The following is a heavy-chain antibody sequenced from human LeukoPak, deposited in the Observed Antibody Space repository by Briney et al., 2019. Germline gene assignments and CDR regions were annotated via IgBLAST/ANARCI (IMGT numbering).Heavy chain of an antibody. CDR2: INPNSGGT. D-gene: IGHD6-25*01. Sequence: GASVKVSCKASGYTFTGYYMHWVRQAPGQGLEWMGWINPNSGGTNYAQKFQGRVTMTRDTSISTAYMELSRLRSDDTAVYYCARETATGNDAFDIWGQGTMVTVSS. V-gene: IGHV1-2*02. CDR3: ARETATGNDAFDI. CDR1: GYTFTGYY. J-gene: IGHJ3*02.